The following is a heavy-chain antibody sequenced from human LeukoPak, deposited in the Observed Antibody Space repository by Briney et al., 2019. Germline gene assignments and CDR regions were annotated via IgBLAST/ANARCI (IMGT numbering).Heavy chain of an antibody. D-gene: IGHD3-10*01. CDR2: IGYDGSNK. CDR1: GFTFRSHG. V-gene: IGHV3-30*02. J-gene: IGHJ6*03. Sequence: GGSLRLSCAASGFTFRSHGMHWVRQAPGKGLEWVTFIGYDGSNKYFADSVKGRFTISRDNSKNTLYLEMNSLRVEDTAVYYCSCDGAYGSGSSPPYYYYMDVWGKGTTVTVSS. CDR3: SCDGAYGSGSSPPYYYYMDV.